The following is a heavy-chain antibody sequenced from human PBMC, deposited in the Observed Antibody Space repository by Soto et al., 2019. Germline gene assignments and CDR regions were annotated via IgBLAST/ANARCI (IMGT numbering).Heavy chain of an antibody. CDR3: ARARDMDV. CDR2: INPSVGST. CDR1: GFTFTSYN. V-gene: IGHV1-46*01. J-gene: IGHJ6*02. Sequence: QVQLVQSGAEVKKPGASVKVSCKASGFTFTSYNLHWVRQAPGQGLEWMGIINPSVGSTTYAQNFQERVNMKQDTSTSTVYIELSSMRSKDKAVYYCARARDMDVWGQGTTVTVSS.